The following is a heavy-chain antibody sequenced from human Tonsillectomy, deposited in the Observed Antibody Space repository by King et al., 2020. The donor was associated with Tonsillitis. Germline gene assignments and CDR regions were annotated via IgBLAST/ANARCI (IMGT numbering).Heavy chain of an antibody. V-gene: IGHV4-34*01. CDR3: ARESGGYFDS. CDR1: GGSFSDQF. CDR2: IDHSGST. Sequence: HVQLQQWGAGLLKPSETLSLTCAVYGGSFSDQFWSWIRQPPGKGLEWIGEIDHSGSTNYNPSLKSRVTISVDTSKNQFSLKMNSVTAADTAVYYCARESGGYFDSWGQGTLVTVSS. D-gene: IGHD3-10*01. J-gene: IGHJ4*02.